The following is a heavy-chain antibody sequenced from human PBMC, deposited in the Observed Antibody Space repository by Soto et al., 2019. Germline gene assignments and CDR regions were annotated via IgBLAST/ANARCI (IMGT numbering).Heavy chain of an antibody. CDR1: GYTFTSYG. Sequence: QVQLVQSGAEVKKPGSSVKVSCKASGYTFTSYGVSWVRQAPGQGLDWRGWISAYNGNKNYAQKIQGRVTMTTDTSTSTAYMELRSMRSDDTAVYYCARDFRDYSHRYGMDVWGKGTTVTVSS. J-gene: IGHJ6*04. CDR3: ARDFRDYSHRYGMDV. V-gene: IGHV1-18*01. D-gene: IGHD3-16*01. CDR2: ISAYNGNK.